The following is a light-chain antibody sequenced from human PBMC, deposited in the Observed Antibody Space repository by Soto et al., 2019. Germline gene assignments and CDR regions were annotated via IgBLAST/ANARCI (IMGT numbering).Light chain of an antibody. CDR2: DAT. CDR3: LRSYGGAYV. Sequence: QTVVTQEPSLTVSPGGTVTLTCGSSTGAVTSSHYPYWFQQKPGQAPRTLIYDATNTHSWAPARFSGSLLGGKAALTLSGAQPEDEADYYCLRSYGGAYVFGTGTKVTVL. CDR1: TGAVTSSHY. J-gene: IGLJ1*01. V-gene: IGLV7-46*01.